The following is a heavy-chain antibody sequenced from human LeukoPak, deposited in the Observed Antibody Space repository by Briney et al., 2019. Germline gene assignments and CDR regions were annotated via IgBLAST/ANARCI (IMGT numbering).Heavy chain of an antibody. V-gene: IGHV5-51*01. CDR1: GYSFTSYW. CDR3: ARSYDSSGPYNWFDP. D-gene: IGHD3-22*01. Sequence: GESLKISCKGSGYSFTSYWIGWVRQMPGKGLEWMGIIYPGDSDTRYSPSFQGQVTISADKSISTAYLQWSSLKASYTAMYYCARSYDSSGPYNWFDPWGQGTLVTVSS. J-gene: IGHJ5*02. CDR2: IYPGDSDT.